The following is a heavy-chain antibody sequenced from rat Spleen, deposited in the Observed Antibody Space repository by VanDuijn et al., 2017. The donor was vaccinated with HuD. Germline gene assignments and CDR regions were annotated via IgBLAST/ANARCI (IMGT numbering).Heavy chain of an antibody. Sequence: EVKLVESGGGLVQPGRSLKLSCAASGFNFNEYWMGWVRQAPGKGLEWIGEINKDSRTIKYIPYLKEKITISRDNAQKTLYLQMSKLGPEDTAIYYCVREKYGVDYWGQGVMVTVSS. CDR3: VREKYGVDY. J-gene: IGHJ2*01. CDR1: GFNFNEYW. CDR2: INKDSRTI. D-gene: IGHD4-3*01. V-gene: IGHV4-2*01.